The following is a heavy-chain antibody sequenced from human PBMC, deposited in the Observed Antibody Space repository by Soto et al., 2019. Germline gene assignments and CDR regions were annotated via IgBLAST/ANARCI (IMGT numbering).Heavy chain of an antibody. J-gene: IGHJ4*02. Sequence: SVKVSCKASGGTFSNYAISWVRQAPGQGLEWMGGIIPIFGTANYAQKFQGRVTITADESTSAAYMELSSLRSEDTAVYYCARDPVSSGYPHLGDYWGQGTLVTVSS. D-gene: IGHD3-22*01. CDR1: GGTFSNYA. CDR3: ARDPVSSGYPHLGDY. V-gene: IGHV1-69*13. CDR2: IIPIFGTA.